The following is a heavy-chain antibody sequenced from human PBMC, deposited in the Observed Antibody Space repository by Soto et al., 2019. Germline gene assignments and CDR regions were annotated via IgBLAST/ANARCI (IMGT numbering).Heavy chain of an antibody. CDR3: ARDPGWGITMIASGDY. Sequence: VASVKVSCKASGYTFTSYGTSWVRQAPGQGLEWMGWISAYNGNTNYAQKLQGRVTMTTDTSTSTAYMELRSLRSDDTAVYYCARDPGWGITMIASGDYWGQGTLVTVSS. CDR2: ISAYNGNT. D-gene: IGHD3-22*01. V-gene: IGHV1-18*04. CDR1: GYTFTSYG. J-gene: IGHJ4*02.